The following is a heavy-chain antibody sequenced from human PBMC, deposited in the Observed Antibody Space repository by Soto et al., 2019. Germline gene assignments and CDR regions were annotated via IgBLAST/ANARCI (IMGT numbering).Heavy chain of an antibody. CDR1: GGSISSGGYS. CDR3: ARRGYGDPFDY. Sequence: PSETLSLTCAVSGGSISSGGYSWSWIRQPPGKGLEWIGYIYHSGSTNYNPSLKSRVTISVDTSKNQFSLNLSSVTAADTAVYYCARRGYGDPFDYWGQGTLVTVSS. CDR2: IYHSGST. V-gene: IGHV4-30-2*01. J-gene: IGHJ4*02. D-gene: IGHD4-17*01.